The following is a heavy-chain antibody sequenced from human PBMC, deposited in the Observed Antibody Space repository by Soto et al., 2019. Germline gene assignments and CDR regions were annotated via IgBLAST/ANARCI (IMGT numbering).Heavy chain of an antibody. J-gene: IGHJ6*02. D-gene: IGHD2-2*01. CDR1: GGSINTYY. Sequence: SETLSLTCSVSGGSINTYYWSWVRQPPGKGLEWIGFISYSGTTNFNPSLKSRVTMSIDTSKKQFSMKLNSVTPADTAVYYCARDHRYCSSTSCPGGMDVWGQGTTVTVSS. CDR3: ARDHRYCSSTSCPGGMDV. V-gene: IGHV4-59*01. CDR2: ISYSGTT.